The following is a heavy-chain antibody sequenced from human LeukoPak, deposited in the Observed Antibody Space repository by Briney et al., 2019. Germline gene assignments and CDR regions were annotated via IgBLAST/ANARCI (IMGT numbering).Heavy chain of an antibody. J-gene: IGHJ4*02. D-gene: IGHD2-15*01. Sequence: GGSLRLSCAASGFTFDDYAMHWVRQAPGKGLEWVSGISWNSGSIGHADSVKGRFTISRDNAKNSLYLQMNSLRAEDTALYYCARGDGVVVAGTFDYWGQGTLVTVSS. CDR2: ISWNSGSI. CDR1: GFTFDDYA. CDR3: ARGDGVVVAGTFDY. V-gene: IGHV3-9*01.